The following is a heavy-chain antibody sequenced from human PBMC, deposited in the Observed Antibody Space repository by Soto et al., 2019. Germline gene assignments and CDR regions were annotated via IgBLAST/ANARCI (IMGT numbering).Heavy chain of an antibody. CDR1: GFTFNNYG. J-gene: IGHJ3*01. CDR3: AKDQGIAASHGVD. Sequence: QVQLVESEGGVVQPGRSLRLSCAASGFTFNNYGMHWVRQAPGKGLEWVATISNDGSDKYYADSVKGRLTISRDNSKNTVYLQMNSLRAEDTALYYCAKDQGIAASHGVDWGQGTMVTVSS. V-gene: IGHV3-30*18. D-gene: IGHD6-13*01. CDR2: ISNDGSDK.